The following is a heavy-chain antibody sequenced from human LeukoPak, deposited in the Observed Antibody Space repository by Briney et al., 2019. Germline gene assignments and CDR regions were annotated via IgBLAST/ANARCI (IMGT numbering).Heavy chain of an antibody. J-gene: IGHJ4*02. V-gene: IGHV3-21*01. CDR2: ISFSGANT. CDR3: AREYYYDSSGVVSDY. CDR1: GFTFSNYG. Sequence: GGPLRLSCVASGFTFSNYGMSWVRQAPGKGLEWVSRISFSGANTYYADSVRGRFTISRDNDKNSLYLQMNSLRAEDTAVYYCAREYYYDSSGVVSDYWGQGTLVTVSS. D-gene: IGHD3-22*01.